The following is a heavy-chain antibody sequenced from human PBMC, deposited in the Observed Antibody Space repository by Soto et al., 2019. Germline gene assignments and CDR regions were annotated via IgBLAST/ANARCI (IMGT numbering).Heavy chain of an antibody. CDR1: GYTFTGYY. CDR3: AKTRIAVAGVLVSWFDP. D-gene: IGHD6-19*01. V-gene: IGHV1-2*02. CDR2: INPNSGGT. Sequence: GASVKVSCKASGYTFTGYYMHWVRQAPGQGLEWMGWINPNSGGTNYAQKFQGRVTMTRDTSISTAYMELSRLRSDDTAVYYCAKTRIAVAGVLVSWFDPWGQGTLLTVSS. J-gene: IGHJ5*02.